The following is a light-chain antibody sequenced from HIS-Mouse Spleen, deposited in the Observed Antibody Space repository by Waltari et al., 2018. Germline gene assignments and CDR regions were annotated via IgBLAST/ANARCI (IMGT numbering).Light chain of an antibody. CDR2: EDS. CDR3: YSTDSSGNHRV. Sequence: SYELTQPPSVSVSPGQTARITCSGDALPQHSAYWYQQKSGQAPVLVIYEDSKRPSGIPERFSGSSSGTMATLTISGAQVEDEADYYCYSTDSSGNHRVFGGGTKLTVL. J-gene: IGLJ2*01. CDR1: ALPQHS. V-gene: IGLV3-10*01.